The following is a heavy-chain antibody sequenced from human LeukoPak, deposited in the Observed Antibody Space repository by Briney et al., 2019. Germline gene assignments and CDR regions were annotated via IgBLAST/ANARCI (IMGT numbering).Heavy chain of an antibody. CDR1: GGSFSGYY. Sequence: SETLSLTCAVYGGSFSGYYWSWIRQPPGKGLEWIGGINYSGSTNYNPSLKSRVTISVDTSKNQFSLKLSSVTAADTAVYYCARGRRMSSSSVKYYYYYYMDVWGKGTTVTVSS. V-gene: IGHV4-34*01. CDR2: INYSGST. D-gene: IGHD6-6*01. CDR3: ARGRRMSSSSVKYYYYYYMDV. J-gene: IGHJ6*03.